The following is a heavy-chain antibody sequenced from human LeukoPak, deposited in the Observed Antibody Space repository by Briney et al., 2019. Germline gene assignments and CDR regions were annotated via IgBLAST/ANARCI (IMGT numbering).Heavy chain of an antibody. CDR3: ARVTFGDAFDI. D-gene: IGHD2/OR15-2a*01. V-gene: IGHV3-11*01. CDR2: ISNSGTTI. J-gene: IGHJ3*02. Sequence: GGSLRLSCAASGFTFSDNYMSWIRQAPGKGLEWVSYISNSGTTIYYADSVKGRFTISRDKAKKSLYLQMNSLRVEDTAVYCCARVTFGDAFDIWGQGTMVTVSS. CDR1: GFTFSDNY.